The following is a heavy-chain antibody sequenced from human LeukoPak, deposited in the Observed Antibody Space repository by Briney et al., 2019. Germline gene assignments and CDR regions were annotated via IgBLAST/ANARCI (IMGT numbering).Heavy chain of an antibody. V-gene: IGHV4-59*08. J-gene: IGHJ4*02. CDR3: ARGGDILTGYYRFDY. Sequence: SETLSLTCTVSGGSINSYYWSWIRQPPGKGLEWIGYIYYSGSTNYNPSLKSRVTISVDTSKNQFPLKLSSVTAADTAVYYCARGGDILTGYYRFDYWGQGTLVTVSS. CDR2: IYYSGST. CDR1: GGSINSYY. D-gene: IGHD3-9*01.